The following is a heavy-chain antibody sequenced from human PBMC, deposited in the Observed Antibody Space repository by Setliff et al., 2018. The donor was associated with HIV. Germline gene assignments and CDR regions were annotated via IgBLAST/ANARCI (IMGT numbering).Heavy chain of an antibody. CDR2: IYNTGKT. CDR1: GDPIFIGGYY. CDR3: AKEGNSVDNWLDP. V-gene: IGHV4-31*03. J-gene: IGHJ5*02. Sequence: PSETLSLTCTVSGDPIFIGGYYWSWIRQHPGGGLEWIGYIYNTGKTYYNPSLQSRIIMSLDMSQNQFSLKLSSVTAADTAVYYCAKEGNSVDNWLDPWGPGTLVTVSS. D-gene: IGHD1-26*01.